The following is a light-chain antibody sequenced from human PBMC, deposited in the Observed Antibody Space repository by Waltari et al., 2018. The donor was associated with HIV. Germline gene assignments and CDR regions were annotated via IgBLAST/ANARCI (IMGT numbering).Light chain of an antibody. V-gene: IGKV3-20*01. CDR1: QSIINNY. CDR3: QQYSSSQWT. Sequence: EMVLTHTPGPLSSSPGEKATLSCRPSQSIINNYLAWFQQRPGQAPRLLIYAASSRATGTPDRFSGSGSGTDFTLTISRLEPEDFAVYYCQQYSSSQWTFGQGTKVEIK. CDR2: AAS. J-gene: IGKJ1*01.